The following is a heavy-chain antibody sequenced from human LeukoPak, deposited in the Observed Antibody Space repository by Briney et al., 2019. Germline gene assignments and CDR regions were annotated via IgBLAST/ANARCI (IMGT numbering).Heavy chain of an antibody. D-gene: IGHD2-2*01. CDR3: AKDPRYCSSTSCYVTARWFDP. CDR1: GFTFSSYG. V-gene: IGHV3-30*18. Sequence: RRSLTPSCALSGFTFSSYGMQWVRQAAGKGLGWVAVISYDGNSKDYTDAVKCRVSISRDNAKTTLYLQMNSLRAEDTAVYYCAKDPRYCSSTSCYVTARWFDPWGQGTLVTVSS. CDR2: ISYDGNSK. J-gene: IGHJ5*02.